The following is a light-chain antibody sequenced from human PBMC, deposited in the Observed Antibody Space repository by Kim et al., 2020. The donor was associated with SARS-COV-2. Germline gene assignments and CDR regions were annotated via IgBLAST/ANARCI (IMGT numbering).Light chain of an antibody. J-gene: IGLJ1*01. CDR3: SSYTASTTFV. Sequence: QSITIPGTETLSDIGTYHYVPWYQRHPGKAPKVIIFDVNKRPSGITNRFSGSKFGSTASLTISGLQAEDEADYYCSSYTASTTFVFGLGTKVTVL. CDR2: DVN. V-gene: IGLV2-14*03. CDR1: LSDIGTYHY.